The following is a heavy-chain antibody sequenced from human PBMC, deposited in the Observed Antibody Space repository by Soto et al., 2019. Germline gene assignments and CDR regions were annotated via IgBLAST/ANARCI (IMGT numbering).Heavy chain of an antibody. CDR2: ISGSGGST. J-gene: IGHJ2*01. CDR1: GFTFSSYA. V-gene: IGHV3-23*01. Sequence: GGSLRLSCAASGFTFSSYAMSWVRQAPGKGLEWVSAISGSGGSTYYADSVKGRFTISRDNSKNTLYLQMNSLRAEDTAVYYCAKDSPRSQIVALAVLGWYFDLWGRGTLVTVSS. D-gene: IGHD6-19*01. CDR3: AKDSPRSQIVALAVLGWYFDL.